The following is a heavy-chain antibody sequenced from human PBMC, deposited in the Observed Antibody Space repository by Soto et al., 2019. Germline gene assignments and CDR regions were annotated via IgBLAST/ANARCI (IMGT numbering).Heavy chain of an antibody. V-gene: IGHV1-2*02. D-gene: IGHD4-4*01. CDR1: GYTFTGYY. Sequence: VASVKVSCKASGYTFTGYYMHWVRQAPGQGLEWTGWINPNSGGTNYAQKFQGRVTMTRDTSISTAYMELSRLRSDDTAVYYCARVAFGFSNRYYYGMDVWGQGTTVTVSS. CDR3: ARVAFGFSNRYYYGMDV. J-gene: IGHJ6*02. CDR2: INPNSGGT.